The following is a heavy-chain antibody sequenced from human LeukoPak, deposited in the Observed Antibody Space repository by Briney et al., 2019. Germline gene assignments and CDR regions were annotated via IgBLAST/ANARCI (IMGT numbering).Heavy chain of an antibody. CDR2: THYSGST. Sequence: ASETLSLTCTVSGGSISSYYWSWLRQPPGKGLEYIGYTHYSGSTNYNPSLKSRVTISLDTSGNQFSLKLSSVTAADTAVYYCARVGAVAGHGDFDSWGQGTLVTVSS. CDR1: GGSISSYY. CDR3: ARVGAVAGHGDFDS. D-gene: IGHD6-19*01. V-gene: IGHV4-59*01. J-gene: IGHJ4*02.